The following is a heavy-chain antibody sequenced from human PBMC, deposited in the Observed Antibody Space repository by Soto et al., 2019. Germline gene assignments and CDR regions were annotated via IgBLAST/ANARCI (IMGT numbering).Heavy chain of an antibody. J-gene: IGHJ6*02. Sequence: SQTLSLTCAISGDSVSSHSASSNWVRQSPSRGIECLRRAYDMSKWYNDYAVYVKRRITLNPATPKNQCSLHLNSVTPKDTAVYYCARDSAPGTTRTPYYFYGMDVWGQGTTVPVS. CDR2: AYDMSKWYN. V-gene: IGHV6-1*01. D-gene: IGHD1-1*01. CDR3: ARDSAPGTTRTPYYFYGMDV. CDR1: GDSVSSHSAS.